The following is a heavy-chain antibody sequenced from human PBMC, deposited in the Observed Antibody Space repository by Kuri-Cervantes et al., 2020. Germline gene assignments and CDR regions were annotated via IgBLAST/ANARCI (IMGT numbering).Heavy chain of an antibody. D-gene: IGHD6-19*01. V-gene: IGHV3-23*01. CDR1: GFTFRKFA. J-gene: IGHJ4*02. CDR2: ISGSGDIT. CDR3: AREIAVAGTEIDY. Sequence: GGSLRLSCAASGFTFRKFAMSWVRQAPGKGLEWVSAISGSGDITYYADSVKGRFTISRDNAKNSLYLQMNSLRVEDTAVYYCAREIAVAGTEIDYWGQGTLVTVSS.